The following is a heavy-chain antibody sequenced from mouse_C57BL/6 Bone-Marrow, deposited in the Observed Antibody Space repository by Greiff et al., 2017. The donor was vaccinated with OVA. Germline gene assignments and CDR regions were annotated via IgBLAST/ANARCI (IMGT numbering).Heavy chain of an antibody. Sequence: VQLQQSGAELVRPGTSVKVSCKASGYAFTNYLIEWVKQRPGQGLEWIGVINPGSGGTNYNEKFKGKATLTADKSSSTAYMQLSSLTSEDSAVYFCARRYGYSYYFDYWGQGTTLTVSS. CDR1: GYAFTNYL. J-gene: IGHJ2*01. V-gene: IGHV1-54*01. CDR2: INPGSGGT. D-gene: IGHD2-2*01. CDR3: ARRYGYSYYFDY.